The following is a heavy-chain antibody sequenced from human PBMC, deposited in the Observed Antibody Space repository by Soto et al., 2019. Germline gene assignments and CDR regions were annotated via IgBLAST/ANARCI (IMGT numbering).Heavy chain of an antibody. CDR2: ISYDGSNK. V-gene: IGHV3-30-3*01. CDR1: GFTFSSYA. CDR3: ARDIYRLLRFLDWLSATDY. Sequence: GGSLRLSCAASGFTFSSYAMHRVHQAPGKGLEWVAVISYDGSNKYYADSVKGRFTIYIDNSKNTLYLKMNSLRAEDTAVYYCARDIYRLLRFLDWLSATDYWGQGTLVTVSS. D-gene: IGHD3-3*01. J-gene: IGHJ4*02.